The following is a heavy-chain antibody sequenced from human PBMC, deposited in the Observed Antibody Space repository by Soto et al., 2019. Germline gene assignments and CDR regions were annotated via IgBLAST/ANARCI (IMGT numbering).Heavy chain of an antibody. CDR2: INPNSGGT. D-gene: IGHD2-2*01. J-gene: IGHJ4*02. CDR3: ARDRTPRYCSSTSCSIGFDH. CDR1: GYTFTGYY. V-gene: IGHV1-2*04. Sequence: ASVKVSCKASGYTFTGYYMHWVRQAPGQGLEWMGWINPNSGGTNYAQKFQGWVTMTRDTSISTAYMELSRLRSDDTAVYYCARDRTPRYCSSTSCSIGFDHWGQGTLVTVSS.